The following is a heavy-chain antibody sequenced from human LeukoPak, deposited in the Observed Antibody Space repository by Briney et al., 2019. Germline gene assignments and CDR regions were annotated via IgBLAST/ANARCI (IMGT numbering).Heavy chain of an antibody. J-gene: IGHJ4*02. V-gene: IGHV1-69*04. D-gene: IGHD1-7*01. CDR3: ARDPVALRNFDY. CDR1: GGTFSSYA. CDR2: IIPILGIA. Sequence: SVKVSCKASGGTFSSYAISWVRQAPGRGLEWMGRIIPILGIANYAQKFQGRVTITADKSTSTAYMELSSLRSEDTAVYYCARDPVALRNFDYWGQGTLVTVSS.